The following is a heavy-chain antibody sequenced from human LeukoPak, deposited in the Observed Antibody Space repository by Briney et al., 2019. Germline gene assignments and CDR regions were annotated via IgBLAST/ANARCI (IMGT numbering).Heavy chain of an antibody. CDR1: GFTFTSYA. Sequence: GGSLRLSCAASGFTFTSYAMNLVRQAPGRGLEWVSTISGSGDRTYYADSVKGRFTISRDNFKNTLYLQMNSLRAEDTAVYYCARDGGEYSGSYAPSGWGQGTLVTVSS. CDR2: ISGSGDRT. CDR3: ARDGGEYSGSYAPSG. V-gene: IGHV3-23*01. D-gene: IGHD1-26*01. J-gene: IGHJ4*02.